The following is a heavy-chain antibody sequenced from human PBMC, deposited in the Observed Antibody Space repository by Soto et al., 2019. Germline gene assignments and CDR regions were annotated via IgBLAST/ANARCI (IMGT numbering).Heavy chain of an antibody. V-gene: IGHV5-51*01. CDR3: ARTAAAGKYYYGMDV. D-gene: IGHD6-13*01. CDR1: GYSFTTYW. CDR2: IYPGDSVT. J-gene: IGHJ6*02. Sequence: GESLKISCKASGYSFTTYWIGWVSQMPGKGLEWMGIIYPGDSVTKYSPSLQGQVTISADKSISTAYLQWSSLKASDTAMYYCARTAAAGKYYYGMDVWGQGTTVTVSS.